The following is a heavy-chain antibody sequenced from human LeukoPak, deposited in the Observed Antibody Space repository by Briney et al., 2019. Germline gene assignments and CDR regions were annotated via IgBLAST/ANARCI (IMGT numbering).Heavy chain of an antibody. CDR3: AREALRGVGDYFDF. CDR2: ISYDGNVK. V-gene: IGHV3-30-3*01. D-gene: IGHD3-16*01. CDR1: GFTFSSYP. J-gene: IGHJ4*02. Sequence: PGGSLRLSCEASGFTFSSYPMHWVRQAPGKGLEWVAVISYDGNVKYYVDSVKGRFTISRDDSKNTLYLQMNRLRAQETAVYYCAREALRGVGDYFDFWGQGTLVTVSS.